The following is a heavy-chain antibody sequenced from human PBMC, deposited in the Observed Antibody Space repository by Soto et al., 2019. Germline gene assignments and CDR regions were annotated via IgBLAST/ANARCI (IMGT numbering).Heavy chain of an antibody. CDR1: GFTFSSYS. CDR3: AREGLGRYFDWSHDAFDI. CDR2: ISSSSSYI. D-gene: IGHD3-9*01. J-gene: IGHJ3*02. V-gene: IGHV3-21*01. Sequence: PGGALRLCCVASGFTFSSYSMNWVRQDPGKGLEWVSSISSSSSYIYYADSVKGRFTISRDNAKNSLYLQMNSLRAEDTAVYYSAREGLGRYFDWSHDAFDIWGQGTMVTVSS.